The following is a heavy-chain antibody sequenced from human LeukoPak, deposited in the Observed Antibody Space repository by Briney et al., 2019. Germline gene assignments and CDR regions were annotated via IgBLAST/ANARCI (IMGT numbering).Heavy chain of an antibody. D-gene: IGHD3-16*02. CDR2: ISYDGSNK. J-gene: IGHJ4*02. CDR3: ASIVKFGGSYRIPPGN. Sequence: TGGSLRLSCAASGFTFSSYAMHWVRQAPGKGLEWVAVISYDGSNKYYADSVKGRFTISRDNSKNTLYLQMNSLRAEDTAVFYCASIVKFGGSYRIPPGNWGQGTLVTVSS. V-gene: IGHV3-30*04. CDR1: GFTFSSYA.